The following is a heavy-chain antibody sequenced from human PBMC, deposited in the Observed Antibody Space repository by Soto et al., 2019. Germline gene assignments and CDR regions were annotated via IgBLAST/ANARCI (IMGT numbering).Heavy chain of an antibody. CDR1: GFTFSSYA. CDR2: ISYDGSNK. V-gene: IGHV3-30-3*01. J-gene: IGHJ6*02. Sequence: GGSLRLSCAASGFTFSSYAMHWVRQGPGKGLEWVAVISYDGSNKYYADSVKGRFTISRDNSKNTLYLQMNSLRAEDTAVYYCARDKVVVVFSARMDVWGQGTTVTVSS. D-gene: IGHD3-22*01. CDR3: ARDKVVVVFSARMDV.